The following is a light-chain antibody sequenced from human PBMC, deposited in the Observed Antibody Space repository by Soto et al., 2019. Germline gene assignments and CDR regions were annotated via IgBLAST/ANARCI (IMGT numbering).Light chain of an antibody. Sequence: DIVMTQSPDSLAVSLGERATINCKSSQSVLYSSNNKNYLAWYQQKPGQPPKLLIYWASTRESGVHDRFSGAGSGTDFTLTISRLEPEDFALYYCQQHDILPITFGQGTRLEI. CDR3: QQHDILPIT. V-gene: IGKV4-1*01. CDR1: QSVLYSSNNKNY. CDR2: WAS. J-gene: IGKJ5*01.